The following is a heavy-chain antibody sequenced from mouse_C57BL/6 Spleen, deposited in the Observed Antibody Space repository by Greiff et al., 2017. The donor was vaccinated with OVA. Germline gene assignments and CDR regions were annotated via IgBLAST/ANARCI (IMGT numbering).Heavy chain of an antibody. Sequence: EVQLRESGPGLVKPSQSLSLTCSVTGYSITSGYYWNWIRQFPGNKLEWMGYISYDGSNNYNPSLKNRISITRDTSKNQFFLKLNSVTTEDTATYYCARGGTTSYFDYWGQGTTLTVSS. CDR1: GYSITSGYY. V-gene: IGHV3-6*01. CDR3: ARGGTTSYFDY. D-gene: IGHD2-14*01. J-gene: IGHJ2*01. CDR2: ISYDGSN.